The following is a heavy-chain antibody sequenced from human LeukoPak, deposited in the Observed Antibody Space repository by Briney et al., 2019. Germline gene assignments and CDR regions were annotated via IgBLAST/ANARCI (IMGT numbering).Heavy chain of an antibody. J-gene: IGHJ4*02. CDR3: AKGPKQQLVGSRGHYFDS. Sequence: PGGSLRLSCAASGFTFSTYIMNWVRQTPGKGLEWVSSIGTSTSYIYYADSVKGRFTISRDNSKNTLHLQMNSLRAEDTAVYYCAKGPKQQLVGSRGHYFDSWGQGTLVTVSS. D-gene: IGHD6-13*01. CDR1: GFTFSTYI. CDR2: IGTSTSYI. V-gene: IGHV3-21*04.